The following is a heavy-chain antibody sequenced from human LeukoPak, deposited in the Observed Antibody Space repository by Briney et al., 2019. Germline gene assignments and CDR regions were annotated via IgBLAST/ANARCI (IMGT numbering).Heavy chain of an antibody. J-gene: IGHJ4*02. V-gene: IGHV4-39*01. D-gene: IGHD2-21*01. Sequence: PSETLSLTCTVSGGSISSDGYYWGWIRQPPGKGLEWIGSRYHSGSTYYNSSLKSRVTISVDTSSNQFSLRLSSVTAADTAVYYCVRQANGYSLRWGQGILVTVSS. CDR3: VRQANGYSLR. CDR2: RYHSGST. CDR1: GGSISSDGYY.